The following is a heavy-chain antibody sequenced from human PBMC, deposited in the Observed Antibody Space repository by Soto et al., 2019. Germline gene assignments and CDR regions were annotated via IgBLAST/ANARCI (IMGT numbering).Heavy chain of an antibody. D-gene: IGHD3-22*01. CDR2: INAGNGNT. CDR1: GYTFPSYA. Sequence: SVKVSCKASGYTFPSYAIHWLRQAPGQRLEWMGWINAGNGNTKYSQKFQGRVTITRDTSASTAYMELSSLRSEDTAVYYCASSSHYYDSSGYLDYGMDVWGQGTTVTVSS. V-gene: IGHV1-3*01. J-gene: IGHJ6*02. CDR3: ASSSHYYDSSGYLDYGMDV.